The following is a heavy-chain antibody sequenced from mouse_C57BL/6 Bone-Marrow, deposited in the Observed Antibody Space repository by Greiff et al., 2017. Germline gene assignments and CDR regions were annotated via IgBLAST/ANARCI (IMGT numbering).Heavy chain of an antibody. J-gene: IGHJ4*01. D-gene: IGHD2-1*01. V-gene: IGHV1-15*01. CDR2: IDPETGGT. CDR1: GYTFTDYE. Sequence: QVQLQQSGAELVRPGASVTLSCKASGYTFTDYEMHWVKQTPVHGLEWIGAIDPETGGTAYNQKFKGKAILTADKSSSTAYMELRSLTSEDSAVYYCTREGGNYYSYYAMDYGGQGTSVTVSS. CDR3: TREGGNYYSYYAMDY.